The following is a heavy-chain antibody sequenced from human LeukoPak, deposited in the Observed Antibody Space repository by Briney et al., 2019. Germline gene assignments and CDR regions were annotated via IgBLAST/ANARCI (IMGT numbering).Heavy chain of an antibody. J-gene: IGHJ6*03. V-gene: IGHV4-61*02. CDR3: ARNTGGSPDLYYMDV. CDR1: GGSISSGSYY. Sequence: SETLSLTCTVSGGSISSGSYYWSWIRRPAGKGLEWIGRIYTSGSTNYNPSLKSRVTISVDTSKNQFSLKLSSVTAADTAVYYCARNTGGSPDLYYMDVWGKGTTVTVSS. CDR2: IYTSGST. D-gene: IGHD7-27*01.